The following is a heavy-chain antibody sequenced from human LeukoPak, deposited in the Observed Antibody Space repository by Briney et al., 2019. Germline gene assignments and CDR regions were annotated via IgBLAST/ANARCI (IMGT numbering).Heavy chain of an antibody. Sequence: GGSLRLSCAASGFTFTTHTMNWVRQAPGKGLEWVSSLSSSSSYIYYADSVKGRFTISRDNSKNTLYLQMNSLRAEDTAVYYCAKDGKLGGDYWGQGTLVTVSS. D-gene: IGHD7-27*01. J-gene: IGHJ4*02. CDR2: LSSSSSYI. CDR1: GFTFTTHT. CDR3: AKDGKLGGDY. V-gene: IGHV3-21*04.